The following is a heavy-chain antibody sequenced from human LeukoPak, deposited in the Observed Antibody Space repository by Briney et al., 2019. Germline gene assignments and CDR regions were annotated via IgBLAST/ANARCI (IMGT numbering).Heavy chain of an antibody. J-gene: IGHJ4*02. CDR3: ARGPSGYYYG. D-gene: IGHD3-22*01. CDR1: GVFFASYS. V-gene: IGHV4-4*07. CDR2: IYTSGGS. Sequence: PSETLSLTCTVSGVFFASYSWSWIRQPAGKGLEWIGRIYTSGGSDYNPSLKSRVTMSLDTSKNQFYLKMTSVTAADTAVYYCARGPSGYYYGWGQGILVTVSS.